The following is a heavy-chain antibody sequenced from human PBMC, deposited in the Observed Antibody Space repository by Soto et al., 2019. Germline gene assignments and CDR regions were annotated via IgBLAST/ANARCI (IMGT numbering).Heavy chain of an antibody. CDR1: GGTFSSYT. D-gene: IGHD3-10*01. CDR2: IIPILGIA. CDR3: ARDYRLMVRGAADYYYYYMDV. V-gene: IGHV1-69*04. J-gene: IGHJ6*03. Sequence: ASVKVSCKASGGTFSSYTISWVRQAPGQGLEWMGRIIPILGIANYAQKFQGRVTITADKSTSTAYMELSSLRSEDTAVYYCARDYRLMVRGAADYYYYYMDVWGKGTTVTVSS.